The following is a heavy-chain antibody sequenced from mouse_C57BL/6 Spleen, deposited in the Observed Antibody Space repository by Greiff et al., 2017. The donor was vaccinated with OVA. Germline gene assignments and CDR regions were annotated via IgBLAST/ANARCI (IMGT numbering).Heavy chain of an antibody. Sequence: QVQLKQSGPELVKPGDSVKISCKASGYSFTGYFMNWVMQSHGKSLEWIGVINPGSGGTNYNEKFKGKATLTADKSSSTAYMQLSSLTPEDSAVYYCARYYYGYDTYFDYWSQGTTLTVSS. D-gene: IGHD2-2*01. V-gene: IGHV1-77*01. CDR3: ARYYYGYDTYFDY. J-gene: IGHJ2*01. CDR1: GYSFTGYF. CDR2: INPGSGGT.